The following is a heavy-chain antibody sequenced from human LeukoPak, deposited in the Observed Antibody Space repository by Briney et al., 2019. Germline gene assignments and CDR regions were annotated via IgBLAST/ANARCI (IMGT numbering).Heavy chain of an antibody. CDR2: INTNTGNP. CDR1: GYTFTTSA. V-gene: IGHV7-4-1*02. J-gene: IGHJ6*02. Sequence: GASVKVSCKASGYTFTTSAMNWVRQAPGQGLEWMGWINTNTGNPTYAQGFTGRFVFSLDTSVSTAYLQISSLKAEDTAVYYCARDLERVVSTNYYYYGMDVWGQGTTVTVSS. CDR3: ARDLERVVSTNYYYYGMDV. D-gene: IGHD2-8*02.